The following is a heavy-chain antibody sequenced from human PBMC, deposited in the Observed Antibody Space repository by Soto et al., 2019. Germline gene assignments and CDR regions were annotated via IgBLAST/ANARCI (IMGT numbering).Heavy chain of an antibody. Sequence: SLRLSCAASGFTFSSYGMHWVRQAPGKGLEWVAVISYDGSNKYYADSVKGRFTISRDNSKNTLYLQMNSLRAEDTAVYYCAKESMVRGIVFYSDSWGQATLVTVYS. CDR1: GFTFSSYG. J-gene: IGHJ4*02. CDR3: AKESMVRGIVFYSDS. CDR2: ISYDGSNK. D-gene: IGHD3-10*01. V-gene: IGHV3-30*18.